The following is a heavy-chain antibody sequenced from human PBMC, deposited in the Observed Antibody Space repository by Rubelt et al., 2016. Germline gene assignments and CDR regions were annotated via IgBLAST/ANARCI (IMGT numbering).Heavy chain of an antibody. D-gene: IGHD4-11*01. J-gene: IGHJ1*01. CDR1: GFTFSRYG. Sequence: QVQLVESGGGVVQPGRSLRLSCAASGFTFSRYGMHWVRQAPGKGLEWVAVILYAGSNKYYTDSVKGRFTISRDNSQSTLFLQMNSLRPEYTAVYYWAKDPNDSNYGLGNYFQHWGQGTLVTVSS. CDR2: ILYAGSNK. CDR3: AKDPNDSNYGLGNYFQH. V-gene: IGHV3-30*18.